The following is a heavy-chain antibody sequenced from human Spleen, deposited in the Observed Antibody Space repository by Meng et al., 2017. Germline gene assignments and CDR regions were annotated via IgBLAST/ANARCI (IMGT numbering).Heavy chain of an antibody. Sequence: QVQLQQWGEGLLKPSETLSLTCVVSGGSFSGNYCTWTRQPPGKGLEWIGEINHSGRSNYNPSLKRRVTTSVDTSKNQFSLKVSSVTAADSAVYYCARGPTTMAHDFDYWGQGTLVTVSS. D-gene: IGHD4-11*01. J-gene: IGHJ4*02. CDR1: GGSFSGNY. V-gene: IGHV4-34*01. CDR3: ARGPTTMAHDFDY. CDR2: INHSGRS.